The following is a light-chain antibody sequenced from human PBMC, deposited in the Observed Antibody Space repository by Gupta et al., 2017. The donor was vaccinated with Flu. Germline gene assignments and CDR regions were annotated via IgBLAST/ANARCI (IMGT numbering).Light chain of an antibody. Sequence: GERATPSWRGQQGSSNSFALYQQQPGQAPMLLIHGSSTTATCIPARFSGSGSGTQFTLTISSLQSEDLAVYYCHQYIKWPRTFGQGTKVEIK. CDR2: GSS. CDR1: QGSSNS. V-gene: IGKV3-15*01. CDR3: HQYIKWPRT. J-gene: IGKJ1*01.